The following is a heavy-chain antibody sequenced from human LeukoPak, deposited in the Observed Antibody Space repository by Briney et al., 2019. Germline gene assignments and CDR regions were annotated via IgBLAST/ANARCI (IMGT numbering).Heavy chain of an antibody. D-gene: IGHD3-10*01. J-gene: IGHJ3*02. CDR1: GFTFSSYA. V-gene: IGHV3-23*01. CDR2: INYSGGST. CDR3: AKDDGGSPPDAFDI. Sequence: GGSLRLSCAASGFTFSSYAMTWVRQAPGKGLEWVSTINYSGGSTYYADSAKGRFAISRDSSKNTVYLQMNGLRGEDTAVYYCAKDDGGSPPDAFDIWGQGTLVTVSS.